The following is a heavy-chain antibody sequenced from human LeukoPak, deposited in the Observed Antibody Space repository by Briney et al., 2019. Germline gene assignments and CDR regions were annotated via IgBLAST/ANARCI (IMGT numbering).Heavy chain of an antibody. D-gene: IGHD6-13*01. CDR2: ISTYSGNT. V-gene: IGHV1-18*01. J-gene: IGHJ5*02. Sequence: ASVTVSCTASGYTFTTYGISWVRQAPGQGPEWMGWISTYSGNTHYSQELQGRVTLTTDTSTSTAYMDLRSLRSDDTAVYYCARDGRGHWDTRIWYLGNWFDPWGQGTLVTVSS. CDR1: GYTFTTYG. CDR3: ARDGRGHWDTRIWYLGNWFDP.